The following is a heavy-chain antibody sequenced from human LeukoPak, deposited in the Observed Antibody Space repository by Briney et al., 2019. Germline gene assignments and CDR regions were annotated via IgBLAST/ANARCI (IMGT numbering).Heavy chain of an antibody. CDR3: AKDTGVVPAALDY. D-gene: IGHD2-2*01. V-gene: IGHV3-30*18. CDR2: ISYDGSNK. CDR1: GFTFSSYG. J-gene: IGHJ4*02. Sequence: GGSLRLPCAASGFTFSSYGMHWVRQAPGKGLEWVALISYDGSNKYYADSVKGRFTISRDNSQNTLYLQMNSLRAEDTAVFHCAKDTGVVPAALDYWGQGTLVTVSS.